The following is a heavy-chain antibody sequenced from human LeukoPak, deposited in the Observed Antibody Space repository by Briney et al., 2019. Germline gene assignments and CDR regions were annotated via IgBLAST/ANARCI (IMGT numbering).Heavy chain of an antibody. V-gene: IGHV4-34*01. J-gene: IGHJ5*02. CDR1: GGSFSGYY. Sequence: PSETLSLXCAVYGGSFSGYYWSWIRQPPGKGLEWIGEINHSGSTNYDPSLKSRVTISVDTSKNQFSLKLSSVTAADTAVYYCATSVWLDNWFDPWGQGTLVTVSS. CDR2: INHSGST. CDR3: ATSVWLDNWFDP. D-gene: IGHD6-19*01.